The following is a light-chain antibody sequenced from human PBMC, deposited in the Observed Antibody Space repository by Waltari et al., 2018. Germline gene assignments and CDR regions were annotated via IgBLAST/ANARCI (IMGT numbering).Light chain of an antibody. Sequence: SYELTQPPSVSVSPGQTASITCSGDNLGDKYACWYQQRQGQSPVLVIYEDTKRPSGIPERFSGSNSGNTATLTISGTQAIDEADYYCQAWDSRTEVFGGGTKLTVL. V-gene: IGLV3-1*01. CDR3: QAWDSRTEV. CDR2: EDT. J-gene: IGLJ2*01. CDR1: NLGDKY.